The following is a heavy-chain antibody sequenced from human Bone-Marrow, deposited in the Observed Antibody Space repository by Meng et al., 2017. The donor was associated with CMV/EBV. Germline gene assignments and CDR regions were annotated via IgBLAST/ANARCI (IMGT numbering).Heavy chain of an antibody. Sequence: SVKVSCKASGGTFSSYAISWVRQAPGQGLEWMGGIIPIFGTANYAQKFQGRVTITTDESTSTAYMELRSLRSEDTAVYYCARAWELLPLGYYYGMDVWGQGTTVSVSS. J-gene: IGHJ6*02. CDR3: ARAWELLPLGYYYGMDV. V-gene: IGHV1-69*05. D-gene: IGHD1-26*01. CDR1: GGTFSSYA. CDR2: IIPIFGTA.